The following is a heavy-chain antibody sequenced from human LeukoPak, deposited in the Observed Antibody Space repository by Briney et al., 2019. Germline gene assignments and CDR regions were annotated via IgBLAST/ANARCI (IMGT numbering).Heavy chain of an antibody. CDR3: ARGRYNWNWFDP. V-gene: IGHV1-69*13. J-gene: IGHJ5*02. D-gene: IGHD1-20*01. CDR1: GGTFSSYA. CDR2: IIPIFGTA. Sequence: ASVKVSCKASGGTFSSYAISWVRQAPGQGLEWMGGIIPIFGTANYAQKFQGRVTITADESTSTAYTELSSLRSEDTAVYYCARGRYNWNWFDPWGQGTLVTVSS.